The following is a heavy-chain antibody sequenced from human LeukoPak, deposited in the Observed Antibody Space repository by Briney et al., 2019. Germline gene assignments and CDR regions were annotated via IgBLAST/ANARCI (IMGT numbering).Heavy chain of an antibody. CDR1: GFTFSAYA. V-gene: IGHV3-74*01. CDR3: ATEVPGSYYFDY. J-gene: IGHJ4*02. CDR2: INIDGRST. Sequence: TGGSLRLSCAASGFTFSAYAMSWVRQAPGKGLEWVSRINIDGRSTTYADSVKGRFTISRDNAKNTLYLQMNSLRAEDTAVYYCATEVPGSYYFDYWGQGTLATVST. D-gene: IGHD3-10*01.